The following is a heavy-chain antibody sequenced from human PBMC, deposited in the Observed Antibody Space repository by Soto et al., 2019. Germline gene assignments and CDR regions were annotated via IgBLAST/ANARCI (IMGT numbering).Heavy chain of an antibody. CDR3: AKDKKQWLVLDY. CDR1: GFTFSSYG. J-gene: IGHJ4*02. V-gene: IGHV3-30*18. CDR2: ISYDGSNK. Sequence: QVQLVESGGGVVQPGRSLRLSCAASGFTFSSYGMHWVRQAPGKGLEWVAVISYDGSNKYYADSVKGRFTISRDNSKNTLYMQMNSLRAEDTAVYYGAKDKKQWLVLDYWGQGTLVTVSS. D-gene: IGHD6-19*01.